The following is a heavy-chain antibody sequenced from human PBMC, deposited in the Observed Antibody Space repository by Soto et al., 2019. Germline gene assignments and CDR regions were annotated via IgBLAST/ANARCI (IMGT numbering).Heavy chain of an antibody. J-gene: IGHJ4*02. CDR2: IYYSGST. V-gene: IGHV4-39*01. D-gene: IGHD3-22*01. Sequence: PSETLSLTYTVSGGSISSSSYYWGWIRQPPGKGLEWIGSIYYSGSTYYNPSLKSRVTISVDTSKNQFSLKLSSVTAADTAVYYCARTSFVKYYYDSSGPYDYWGQGTLVTVSS. CDR1: GGSISSSSYY. CDR3: ARTSFVKYYYDSSGPYDY.